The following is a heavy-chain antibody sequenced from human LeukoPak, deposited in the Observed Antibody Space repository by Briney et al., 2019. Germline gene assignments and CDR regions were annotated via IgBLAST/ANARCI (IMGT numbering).Heavy chain of an antibody. D-gene: IGHD3-3*01. CDR1: GGSISSYY. CDR2: IYYSGST. Sequence: SETLSLTCTVSGGSISSYYWSWIRQPPGKGLEWIGYIYYSGSTNYNPSFKSRVTISVDTSKNQFSLKLSSVTAADTAVYYCARESGYPPSIFSDWGQGTLVTVSS. CDR3: ARESGYPPSIFSD. J-gene: IGHJ4*02. V-gene: IGHV4-59*01.